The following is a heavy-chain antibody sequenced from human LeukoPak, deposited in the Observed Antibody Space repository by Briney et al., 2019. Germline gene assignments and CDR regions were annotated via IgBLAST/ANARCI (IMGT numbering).Heavy chain of an antibody. D-gene: IGHD2-15*01. CDR3: AKAVSPIAPTSYFDS. V-gene: IGHV4-39*01. CDR1: GGSISSSSYY. Sequence: PSETLSLTCTVSGGSISSSSYYWGWIRQPPGKGLEWIGSIYYSGSTYYNPSLKSRVTISVDTSKNQFSLKLSSVTAADTAVYYCAKAVSPIAPTSYFDSWGQGTMVIVSS. CDR2: IYYSGST. J-gene: IGHJ4*02.